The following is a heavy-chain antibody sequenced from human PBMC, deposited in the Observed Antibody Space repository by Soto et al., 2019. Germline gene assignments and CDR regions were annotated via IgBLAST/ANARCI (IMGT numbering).Heavy chain of an antibody. V-gene: IGHV3-7*05. CDR1: TFTFASYW. CDR2: IKQDGSEK. J-gene: IGHJ4*02. Sequence: EMHLVESGGGLVQPGGSLRLSCAASTFTFASYWMSWVRRAPGRGLEWVANIKQDGSEKSYVDSVKGRFTISRDNAKNSVYLQMNSLRAEDTAVYYCARGGGSIGGTIDYWGQGTRVTVSS. CDR3: ARGGGSIGGTIDY. D-gene: IGHD4-17*01.